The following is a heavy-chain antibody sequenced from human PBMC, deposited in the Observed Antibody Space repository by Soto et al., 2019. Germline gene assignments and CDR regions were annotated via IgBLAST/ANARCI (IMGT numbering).Heavy chain of an antibody. CDR2: ISGSGDNT. Sequence: DVKLLESGGGLVQPGGSLTLSCAASGFRFSNYAMSWVRQTPGKGLEWVSLISGSGDNTYYADSVKGRFTISRDNSKNTLYLHMNRLRAEDTAVYYCTKDIAAAYYFDFWGQGTLVTVSS. CDR3: TKDIAAAYYFDF. J-gene: IGHJ4*02. D-gene: IGHD6-13*01. CDR1: GFRFSNYA. V-gene: IGHV3-23*01.